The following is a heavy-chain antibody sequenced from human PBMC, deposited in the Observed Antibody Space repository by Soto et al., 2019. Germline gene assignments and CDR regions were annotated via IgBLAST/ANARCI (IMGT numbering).Heavy chain of an antibody. J-gene: IGHJ5*02. Sequence: QVQLRESGPGLVKPSQTLSLTCTVSGGAIDNGGFYWSWIRQQPGKGLEWIGHICCSGSSHYNPSLRSRVTISMDTSKNDLSLTLSSVTAADTAVYYCARGGAEDNCFDPWGQGTLVTVSS. CDR1: GGAIDNGGFY. CDR3: ARGGAEDNCFDP. V-gene: IGHV4-31*03. CDR2: ICCSGSS.